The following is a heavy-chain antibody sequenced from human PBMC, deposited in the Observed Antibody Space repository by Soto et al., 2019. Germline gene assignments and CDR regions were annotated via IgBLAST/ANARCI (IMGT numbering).Heavy chain of an antibody. Sequence: QEQLVQSGAEVRKPGSSVTVSCKASGDTFSRYYISWVRQAPGQGLEWMGGILPVFGTTNYAQKFEGRATINADKSTNTANMQLTSLRSEDTAVFYCARGSVLHLWWNWFGPWGQGTLVTVST. CDR3: ARGSVLHLWWNWFGP. V-gene: IGHV1-69*06. CDR1: GDTFSRYY. CDR2: ILPVFGTT. D-gene: IGHD2-8*02. J-gene: IGHJ5*02.